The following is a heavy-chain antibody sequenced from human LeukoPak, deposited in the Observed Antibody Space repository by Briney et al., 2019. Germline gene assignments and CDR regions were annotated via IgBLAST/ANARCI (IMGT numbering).Heavy chain of an antibody. J-gene: IGHJ6*03. CDR2: INPNSGGT. D-gene: IGHD2-2*01. CDR3: ARADSVPAGDYHYWYMDV. V-gene: IGHV1-2*02. CDR1: GYTFTGYY. Sequence: ASVKVSCKASGYTFTGYYMHWVRQDLRQGLQWMGWINPNSGGTDYAQKFQGRVTMTRDTSIRTVYMELSSLRSDDTAVYYRARADSVPAGDYHYWYMDVWGKGTTVTVSS.